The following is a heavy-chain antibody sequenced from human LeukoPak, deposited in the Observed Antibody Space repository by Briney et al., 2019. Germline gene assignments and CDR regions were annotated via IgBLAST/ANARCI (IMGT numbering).Heavy chain of an antibody. CDR3: ARGYSSSWFFDY. V-gene: IGHV3-64*02. J-gene: IGHJ4*02. Sequence: PGGSLRLSCVASGFTFSRYSMHWVRQIPGKGLEYVSAVNDDGDRTYYADSVKARFTISRDNAKNSLYLQMNSLRAEDTAVYYCARGYSSSWFFDYWGQGTLVTVSS. CDR2: VNDDGDRT. D-gene: IGHD6-13*01. CDR1: GFTFSRYS.